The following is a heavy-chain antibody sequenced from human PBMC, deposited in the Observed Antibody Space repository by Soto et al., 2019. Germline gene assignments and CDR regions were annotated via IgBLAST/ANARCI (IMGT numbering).Heavy chain of an antibody. V-gene: IGHV3-9*01. D-gene: IGHD2-15*01. J-gene: IGHJ3*02. CDR2: ISWNSGSI. Sequence: GGSLRLSCAASGFTFDDYAMHWVRQAPGKGLGWVSGISWNSGSIGYADSVKGRFTISRDNAKNSLYLQMNSLRAEDTALYYCAKDIGIVVVVAANAFDIWGQGTMVTVSS. CDR1: GFTFDDYA. CDR3: AKDIGIVVVVAANAFDI.